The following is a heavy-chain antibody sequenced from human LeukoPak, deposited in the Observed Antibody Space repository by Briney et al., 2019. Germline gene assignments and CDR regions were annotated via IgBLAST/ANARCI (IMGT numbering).Heavy chain of an antibody. Sequence: GGSLRLSCAASGFTFSSYGMHWVRQAPGKGLEWAAVISYDGSNKYYADSVKGRFTISRDNSKNTLYLQMNSLRAEDTAVYYCAKGDVDTAMVRGYWGQGTLVTVSS. CDR2: ISYDGSNK. J-gene: IGHJ4*02. CDR1: GFTFSSYG. CDR3: AKGDVDTAMVRGY. D-gene: IGHD5-18*01. V-gene: IGHV3-30*18.